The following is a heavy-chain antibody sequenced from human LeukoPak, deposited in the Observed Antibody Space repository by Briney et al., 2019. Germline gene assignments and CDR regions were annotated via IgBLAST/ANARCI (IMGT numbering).Heavy chain of an antibody. D-gene: IGHD2-2*01. J-gene: IGHJ4*02. CDR1: GFTFSSYW. CDR3: ARGEYQLLFGY. Sequence: PGGSLRLSCAASGFTFSSYWMSGGRQAPGEGLERVANIKQDGSEKYYVDSVKGRFTISRDNAKNSLYLQMNSLRADDTAVYYCARGEYQLLFGYWGQGTLVTVSS. CDR2: IKQDGSEK. V-gene: IGHV3-7*01.